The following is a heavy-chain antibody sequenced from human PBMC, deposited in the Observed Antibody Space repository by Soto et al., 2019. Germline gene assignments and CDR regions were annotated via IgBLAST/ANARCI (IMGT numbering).Heavy chain of an antibody. D-gene: IGHD6-6*01. CDR2: ISSKGGST. J-gene: IGHJ6*01. CDR1: GFTFSSYA. V-gene: IGHV3-64D*08. CDR3: VTVSYSSSFTYYYYYGMDV. Sequence: PGGSLRLSCSASGFTFSSYAMHWVRQAPGKGLEYVSAISSKGGSTYYADFVKCRFTISRDNSKNTLYLQMSSLRADDTALYYCVTVSYSSSFTYYYYYGMDVWGQGT.